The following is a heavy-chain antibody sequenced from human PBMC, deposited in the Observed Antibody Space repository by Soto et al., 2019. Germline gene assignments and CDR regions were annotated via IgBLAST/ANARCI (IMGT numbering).Heavy chain of an antibody. CDR2: ISSSSSYT. Sequence: PGGSLRLSCAASGFTFSDYYMSWIRQAPGKGLEWVSYISSSSSYTNYADSVKGRSTISRDNAKNSLYLQMNSLRAEDTAVYYCARDRGAGSYPNWFDPWGQGTLVTVSS. V-gene: IGHV3-11*06. D-gene: IGHD1-26*01. J-gene: IGHJ5*02. CDR1: GFTFSDYY. CDR3: ARDRGAGSYPNWFDP.